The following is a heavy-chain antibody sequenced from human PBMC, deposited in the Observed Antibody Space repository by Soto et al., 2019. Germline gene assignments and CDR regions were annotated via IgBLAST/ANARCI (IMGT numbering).Heavy chain of an antibody. CDR2: ISSSSSYI. CDR3: ARLWGYYYGSGTILGNYYYMDV. V-gene: IGHV3-21*01. Sequence: GGSLRLSCAASGFTFSSYSMNWVRQAPGKGLEWVSSISSSSSYIYYADSVKGRFTISRDNAKNSLYLQMNSLRAEDTAVYYCARLWGYYYGSGTILGNYYYMDVWGKGTTVTVSS. D-gene: IGHD3-10*01. J-gene: IGHJ6*03. CDR1: GFTFSSYS.